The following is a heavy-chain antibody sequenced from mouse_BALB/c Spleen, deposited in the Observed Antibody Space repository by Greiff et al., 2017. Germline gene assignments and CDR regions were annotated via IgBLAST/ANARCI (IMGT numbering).Heavy chain of an antibody. Sequence: EVQVVESGGGLVKPGGSLKLSCAASGFAFSSYAMSWVRQTPGKRLEWVAYISSGGGSTYYPDTVTGRFTISRDNAKNTLYLQMNSLKSEDTAMYYCARRTVNKVGREHFDYWGQGTTVTVSA. V-gene: IGHV5-12-1*01. CDR2: ISSGGGST. CDR3: ARRTVNKVGREHFDY. D-gene: IGHD1-1*01. J-gene: IGHJ2*01. CDR1: GFAFSSYA.